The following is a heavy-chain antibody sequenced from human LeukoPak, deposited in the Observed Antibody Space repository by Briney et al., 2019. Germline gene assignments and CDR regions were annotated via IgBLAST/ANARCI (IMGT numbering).Heavy chain of an antibody. Sequence: PGGSLRLSCAASGFTFSSYWMNWVRQAPGKGLEWVANIKQDGSVKNYVDSVKGRFTISRDNAKNSLYLQMNSLRAEDTAVYYCTRLWNDGTADFWGQGTLVTVSS. V-gene: IGHV3-7*01. CDR3: TRLWNDGTADF. J-gene: IGHJ4*02. D-gene: IGHD3-3*01. CDR1: GFTFSSYW. CDR2: IKQDGSVK.